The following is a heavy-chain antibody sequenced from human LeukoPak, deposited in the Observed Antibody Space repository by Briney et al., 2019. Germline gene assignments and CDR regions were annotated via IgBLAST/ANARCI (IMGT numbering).Heavy chain of an antibody. CDR3: ARVVRYSSSPSSYYYYMDV. V-gene: IGHV1-69*05. CDR2: IIPIFGTA. D-gene: IGHD6-6*01. CDR1: GGTFSSYV. Sequence: SVKVSCKASGGTFSSYVISWVRQAPGQGLEWMGGIIPIFGTANYAQKFQGRVTITTDESTSTAYMELSSLRSEDTAVYYCARVVRYSSSPSSYYYYMDVWGKGTTVTVSS. J-gene: IGHJ6*03.